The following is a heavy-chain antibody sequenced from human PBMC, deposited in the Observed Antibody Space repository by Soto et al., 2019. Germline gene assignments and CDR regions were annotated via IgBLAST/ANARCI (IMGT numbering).Heavy chain of an antibody. CDR2: IYYSGST. CDR1: GGSISSGGYY. J-gene: IGHJ4*02. Sequence: QVQLQESGPGLVKPSQTLSLTCTVSGGSISSGGYYWSWIRQHPGKGLEWIGYIYYSGSTYYNPSLKSRVTISVDTSKNQFSLKLSSVTAADTAVCYCARCPPRRIYGDYVDHWGQGTLVTVSS. V-gene: IGHV4-31*03. CDR3: ARCPPRRIYGDYVDH. D-gene: IGHD4-17*01.